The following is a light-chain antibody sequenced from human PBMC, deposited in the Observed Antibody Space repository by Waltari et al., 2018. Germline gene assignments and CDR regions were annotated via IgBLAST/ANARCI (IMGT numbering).Light chain of an antibody. CDR3: QSYDRDLNAVL. CDR2: RDD. Sequence: QSVLTQPPSVSGAPGQSVTISCTGSSSNSGAGYEVHWYQQIPVSAPKVLIYRDDNRPSGVPGRFSGSKSGTSASLSVTGLHSEDEADYFCQSYDRDLNAVLFGGGTKLTVL. V-gene: IGLV1-40*01. J-gene: IGLJ3*02. CDR1: SSNSGAGYE.